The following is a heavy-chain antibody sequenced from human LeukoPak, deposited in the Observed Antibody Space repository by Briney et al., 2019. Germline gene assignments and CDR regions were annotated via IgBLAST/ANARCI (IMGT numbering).Heavy chain of an antibody. J-gene: IGHJ6*02. V-gene: IGHV1-58*02. Sequence: PGTSVKVSCKASGFTFTSSAMQWVRQAPGQRLEWIGWIVVGSGNTNYAQKFQERVTITRDMSTSTAYMELSSLRSEDTAVYYCAADPYCGGDCYNYYYGMDVWGQGTTVTVSS. CDR2: IVVGSGNT. D-gene: IGHD2-21*02. CDR1: GFTFTSSA. CDR3: AADPYCGGDCYNYYYGMDV.